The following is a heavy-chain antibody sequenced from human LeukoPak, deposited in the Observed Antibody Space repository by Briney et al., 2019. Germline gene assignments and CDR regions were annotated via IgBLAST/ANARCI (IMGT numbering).Heavy chain of an antibody. CDR3: VRHPTSFDWFRD. CDR1: GATFNTDA. CDR2: IIPILTT. D-gene: IGHD3-9*01. J-gene: IGHJ4*02. V-gene: IGHV1-69*04. Sequence: SVKVSCKASGATFNTDAINWVRQAPGQGLQWMGRIIPILTTTYAPLFEDRLTITADKTTNTAYMELRSLTSDDTATYFCVRHPTSFDWFRDWGQGTLVTVSS.